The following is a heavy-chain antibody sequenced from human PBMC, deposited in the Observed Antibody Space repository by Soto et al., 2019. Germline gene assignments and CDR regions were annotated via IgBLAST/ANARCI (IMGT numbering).Heavy chain of an antibody. Sequence: QVQLQQWGAGLLKPSETLSLTCAVYGGSFSGYYWSWIRQPPGKGLEWIGEINHSGSTNYNPSLKSRVTILVDTSKNQFSLKLSPVTAADTAVYYCARDYYDSSGRPTIDYWGQGNLGTVSS. CDR3: ARDYYDSSGRPTIDY. V-gene: IGHV4-34*01. CDR1: GGSFSGYY. CDR2: INHSGST. D-gene: IGHD3-22*01. J-gene: IGHJ4*02.